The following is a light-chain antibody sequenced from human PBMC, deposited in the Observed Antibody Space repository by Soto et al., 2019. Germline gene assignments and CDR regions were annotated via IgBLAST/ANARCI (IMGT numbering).Light chain of an antibody. CDR3: HRHIQGPPYT. J-gene: IGKJ2*01. V-gene: IGKV3-15*01. CDR1: QSISND. CDR2: GAS. Sequence: EVVLTQSPATLSVTPGERATLSCRASQSISNDLAWYQQKPGQAPRLLIYGASTRATGVPDRFSGSGSGTEFTLTITSLRSEDFAVYYCHRHIQGPPYTFGQGTKLEFK.